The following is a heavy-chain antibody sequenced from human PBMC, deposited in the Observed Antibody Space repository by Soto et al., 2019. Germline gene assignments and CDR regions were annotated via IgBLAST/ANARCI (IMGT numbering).Heavy chain of an antibody. CDR3: ANLAPRIGVRLHPIRT. V-gene: IGHV4-4*02. J-gene: IGHJ4*02. Sequence: QVQLQQSGPRLVKPSGTLSLTCYVSGGSISSTNWWTWVRQPPGKGLAWIGEIYHTGNTNYNPSGRSLVTVSVDKSNNEFSLNLRAVTAADTAVYYCANLAPRIGVRLHPIRTWGQVILVTVCS. D-gene: IGHD3-3*01. CDR2: IYHTGNT. CDR1: GGSISSTNW.